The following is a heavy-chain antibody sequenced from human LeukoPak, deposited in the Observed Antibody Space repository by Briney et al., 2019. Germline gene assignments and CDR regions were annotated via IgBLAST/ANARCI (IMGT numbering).Heavy chain of an antibody. J-gene: IGHJ4*02. Sequence: GGSLRLSCAASGFTFSSYAMSWVRQAPGKGLEWVSAISGSGGSTYYADSVKGRFTISRDNSKNTLYLQMNSLRAEDTAVYFCARDNYGDYFLDYWGQGTLVTVSS. CDR1: GFTFSSYA. D-gene: IGHD4-17*01. CDR3: ARDNYGDYFLDY. V-gene: IGHV3-23*01. CDR2: ISGSGGST.